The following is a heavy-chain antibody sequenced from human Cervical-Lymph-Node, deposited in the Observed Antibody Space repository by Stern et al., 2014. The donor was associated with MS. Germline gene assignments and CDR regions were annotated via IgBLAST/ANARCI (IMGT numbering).Heavy chain of an antibody. CDR2: IDWDDDK. CDR3: ARVMRRFSNLWIDP. V-gene: IGHV2-70*13. CDR1: GFSLTTSGMC. Sequence: QITLKESGPARVKPTETLTLTCTFSGFSLTTSGMCVTWIRQPPGKALEXLALIDWDDDKFYNTSLKTRLTISKDTAKNQVVLTMANLDPADTATYYCARVMRRFSNLWIDPWGQGTQVTVSS. J-gene: IGHJ5*02. D-gene: IGHD4-11*01.